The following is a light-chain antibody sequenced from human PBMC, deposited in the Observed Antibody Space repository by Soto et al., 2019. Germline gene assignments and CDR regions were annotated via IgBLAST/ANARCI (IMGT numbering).Light chain of an antibody. CDR1: SSDVGSYNL. CDR3: CSYAGSTTYV. Sequence: QSVLTQPASVSGSPGQSITFSCTGTSSDVGSYNLVSWYQQHPGKAPKLMIYEGSKRPSGVSNRFSGPKSGNTASLTISGLQAEDEADYYCCSYAGSTTYVFGTGTKVTVL. V-gene: IGLV2-23*01. J-gene: IGLJ1*01. CDR2: EGS.